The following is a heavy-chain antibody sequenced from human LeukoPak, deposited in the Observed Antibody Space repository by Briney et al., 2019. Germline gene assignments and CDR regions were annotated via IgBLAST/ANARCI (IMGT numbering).Heavy chain of an antibody. J-gene: IGHJ4*02. V-gene: IGHV1-18*01. CDR3: ARDLTDLWTGYYFRLHY. Sequence: ASVKVSCKASGYTFTSYGISWVRQAPGQGLEWMGWISAYNGNTNYAQKLQGRVTMTTDTSTSTAYMELRSLRSDDTAVYYCARDLTDLWTGYYFRLHYWGQGTLVTVSS. D-gene: IGHD3/OR15-3a*01. CDR2: ISAYNGNT. CDR1: GYTFTSYG.